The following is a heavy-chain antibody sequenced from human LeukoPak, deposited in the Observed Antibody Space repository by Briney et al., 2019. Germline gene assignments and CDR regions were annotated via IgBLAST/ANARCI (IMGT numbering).Heavy chain of an antibody. D-gene: IGHD5-18*01. CDR2: IYPGYSDT. Sequence: GESMQISCKGSGYSFTSYWIGWVRKMPGKGLEWVGIIYPGYSDTRYSPSFQGQVTISADKTISTAYLQWSSLKASDTAMYYCARRRAAMDPYADYWGQGTLVTVSS. J-gene: IGHJ4*02. CDR3: ARRRAAMDPYADY. CDR1: GYSFTSYW. V-gene: IGHV5-51*01.